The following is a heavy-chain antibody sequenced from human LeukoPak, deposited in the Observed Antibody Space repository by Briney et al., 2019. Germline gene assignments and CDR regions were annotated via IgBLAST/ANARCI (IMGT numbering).Heavy chain of an antibody. J-gene: IGHJ6*02. V-gene: IGHV3-7*03. Sequence: PGGSLRLSCAASGFTFSNYWMNWVRQAPGKGLEWVANIKEDGSAIYYVDSVKGRFTISRDNAKNSLYLQMNSLRAEDTAVYYCARDGQSLAPYAMDVWGQGTTVIVSS. CDR2: IKEDGSAI. CDR3: ARDGQSLAPYAMDV. CDR1: GFTFSNYW.